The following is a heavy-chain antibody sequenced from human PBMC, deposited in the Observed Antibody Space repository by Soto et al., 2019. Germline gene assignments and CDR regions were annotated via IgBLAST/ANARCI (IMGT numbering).Heavy chain of an antibody. CDR3: ARASGTTVTTNFDY. J-gene: IGHJ4*02. D-gene: IGHD4-17*01. Sequence: PSETLSLTCAVSGYSISSGYSWGWIRQPPGKGLEWIGSIYHSGSTYYNQSLKSRVTISVDTSKNQFSLKVSSVTAADTAVYYCARASGTTVTTNFDYWGQGTLVTVSS. CDR2: IYHSGST. V-gene: IGHV4-38-2*01. CDR1: GYSISSGYS.